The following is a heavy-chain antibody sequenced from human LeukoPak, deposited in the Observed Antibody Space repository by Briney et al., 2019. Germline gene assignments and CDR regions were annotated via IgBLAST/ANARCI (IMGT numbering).Heavy chain of an antibody. D-gene: IGHD4-23*01. CDR2: ISGSSGHT. CDR1: GFTFSSYA. CDR3: PKGIEPAVGTRASYALDI. V-gene: IGHV3-23*01. J-gene: IGHJ3*02. Sequence: GGSLRLSCAASGFTFSSYAMSWVRQAPGKGLEWVSSISGSSGHTYYADSVKGRFTISRDNSKNTLYLQMNSLRAEDTAVYYCPKGIEPAVGTRASYALDIWGQGTMVTVSS.